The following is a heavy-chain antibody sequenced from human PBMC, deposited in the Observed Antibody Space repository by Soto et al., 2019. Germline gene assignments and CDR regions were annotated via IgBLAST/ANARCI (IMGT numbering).Heavy chain of an antibody. CDR1: GYTFTSHD. J-gene: IGHJ5*02. V-gene: IGHV1-8*01. CDR2: MNPNSGHT. CDR3: ASDMSTT. Sequence: QVQLVQSGAEVKKPGASVKVSCKASGYTFTSHDINWMRQATGQRLEWMGWMNPNSGHTNYAQKFKGRVTMTRDTSISTAYMELTNLRSEDTAIYYCASDMSTTWGQGTLITVSS. D-gene: IGHD2-2*01.